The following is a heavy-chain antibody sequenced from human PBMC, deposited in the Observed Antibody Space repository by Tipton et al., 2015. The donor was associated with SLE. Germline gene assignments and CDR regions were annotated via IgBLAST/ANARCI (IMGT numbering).Heavy chain of an antibody. V-gene: IGHV4-4*08. Sequence: TLSLTCTVSGGSISSYYWSWIRQPPGKGLEWIGYIYTSGSTNYNPSLKSRVTISVDTSKNQFSLKLSSVTAADTAVYYCATSDYGDYVPYAFDIWGQGTMVTVPS. D-gene: IGHD4-17*01. CDR3: ATSDYGDYVPYAFDI. CDR2: IYTSGST. J-gene: IGHJ3*02. CDR1: GGSISSYY.